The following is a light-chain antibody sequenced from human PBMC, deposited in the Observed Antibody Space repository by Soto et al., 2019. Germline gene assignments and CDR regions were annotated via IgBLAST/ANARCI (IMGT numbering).Light chain of an antibody. J-gene: IGLJ1*01. CDR2: ETS. Sequence: QSALTQPASVSGSPGQSVTISCTGTSSDFGSYKFVSWYQHQPGKVPKVIIYETSKRLSGVSDRFSGSKSGNTASLTISGLQAEDEADYYCFSFTSTNTHVFGSGTKVTVL. V-gene: IGLV2-23*01. CDR1: SSDFGSYKF. CDR3: FSFTSTNTHV.